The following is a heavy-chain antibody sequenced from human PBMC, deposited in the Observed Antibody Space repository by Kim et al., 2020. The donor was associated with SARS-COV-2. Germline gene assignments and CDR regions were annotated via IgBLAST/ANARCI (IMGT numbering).Heavy chain of an antibody. CDR1: GFTFSSYA. V-gene: IGHV3-23*01. J-gene: IGHJ4*02. CDR3: AKDPGAMIVVVITPDY. Sequence: GGYLRLSCAASGFTFSSYAMSWVRQAPGKGLEWVSAISGSGGSTYYADSVKGRFTISRDNSKNTLYLQMNSLRAEDTAVYYCAKDPGAMIVVVITPDYWGQGTLVTVSS. CDR2: ISGSGGST. D-gene: IGHD3-22*01.